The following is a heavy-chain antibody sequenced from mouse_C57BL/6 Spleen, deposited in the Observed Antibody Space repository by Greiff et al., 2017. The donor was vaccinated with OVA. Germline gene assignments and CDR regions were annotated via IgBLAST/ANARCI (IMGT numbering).Heavy chain of an antibody. Sequence: EVQVVESGEGLVKPGGSLKLSCAASGFTFSSYAMSWVRQTPEKRLEWVAYISSGGDYIYYADTVKGRFTISRDNARNTLYLQMSSLKSEDTAMYYCTTIYYDYEGYAMDYWGQGTSVTVSS. CDR3: TTIYYDYEGYAMDY. CDR2: ISSGGDYI. V-gene: IGHV5-9-1*02. D-gene: IGHD2-4*01. CDR1: GFTFSSYA. J-gene: IGHJ4*01.